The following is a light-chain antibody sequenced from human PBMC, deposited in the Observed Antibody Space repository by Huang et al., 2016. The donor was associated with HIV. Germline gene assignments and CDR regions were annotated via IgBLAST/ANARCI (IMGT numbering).Light chain of an antibody. CDR1: QSVLYSSNNKNY. Sequence: DIVMTQSPDSLAVSLGERATINCKSSQSVLYSSNNKNYLAWYQQKPGQPPKLLIYWASPRESGVPARCSGSGSGTDFTLTISSLQAEDVAVYYCQQYYSTPLTFGPGTKVDIK. J-gene: IGKJ3*01. CDR2: WAS. V-gene: IGKV4-1*01. CDR3: QQYYSTPLT.